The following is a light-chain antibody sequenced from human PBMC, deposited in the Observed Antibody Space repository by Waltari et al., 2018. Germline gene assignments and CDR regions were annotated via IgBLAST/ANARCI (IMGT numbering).Light chain of an antibody. CDR2: DGT. J-gene: IGLJ3*02. CDR3: LLSYAGARV. Sequence: QAVVTQEPSLTVSPGGTVPLTCRPSTGPVTNEHFPYWFQPKPGQAPRALIYDGTNRQSWTPARFSGSLVGGKAALTLSGAQPEDETVYYCLLSYAGARVFGGGTKLTVL. CDR1: TGPVTNEHF. V-gene: IGLV7-46*01.